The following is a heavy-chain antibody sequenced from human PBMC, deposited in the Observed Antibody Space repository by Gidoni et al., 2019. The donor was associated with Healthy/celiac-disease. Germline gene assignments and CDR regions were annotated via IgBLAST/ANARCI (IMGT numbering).Heavy chain of an antibody. CDR2: NNAGNGNT. V-gene: IGHV1-3*01. D-gene: IGHD6-6*01. J-gene: IGHJ6*02. CDR1: GYPFTSYA. CDR3: ARDLEYSSSSGYYYYGMDV. Sequence: QVQLVQSGAEVKKPGASVKVSCKASGYPFTSYAMHWVRQAPGQRLEWMGWNNAGNGNTKYSQKYQGRVTITRDTSASTAYMELSSLRSEDTAVYYCARDLEYSSSSGYYYYGMDVWGQGTTVTVSS.